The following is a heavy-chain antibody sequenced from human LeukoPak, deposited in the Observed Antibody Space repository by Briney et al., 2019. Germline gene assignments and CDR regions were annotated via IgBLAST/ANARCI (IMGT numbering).Heavy chain of an antibody. D-gene: IGHD6-19*01. J-gene: IGHJ4*02. V-gene: IGHV1-18*01. Sequence: GASVKVSSKASGYTFTSYGISWVRQAPGQGLEWMGWISAYNGNTNYAQKLQGRVTMTTDTSTSTAYMELRSLRSDDTAVYYCARDPERSGWLSFYDYWGQGTLVTVSS. CDR2: ISAYNGNT. CDR1: GYTFTSYG. CDR3: ARDPERSGWLSFYDY.